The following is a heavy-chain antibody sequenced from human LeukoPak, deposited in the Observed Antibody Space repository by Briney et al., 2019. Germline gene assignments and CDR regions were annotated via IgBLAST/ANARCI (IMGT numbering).Heavy chain of an antibody. CDR3: ARHEAAMVYFDY. Sequence: SETLSLTCTVPGGSISSYYWSWIRQPPGKGLEWIGYIYYSGSTNYNPSLKSRVTISVDTSKNQFSLKLSSVTAADTAVYYCARHEAAMVYFDYWGQGTLVTVSS. CDR1: GGSISSYY. D-gene: IGHD5-18*01. CDR2: IYYSGST. J-gene: IGHJ4*02. V-gene: IGHV4-59*08.